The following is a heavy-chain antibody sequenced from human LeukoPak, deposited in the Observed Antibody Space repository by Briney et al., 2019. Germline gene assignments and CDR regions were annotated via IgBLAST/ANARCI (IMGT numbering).Heavy chain of an antibody. J-gene: IGHJ3*02. D-gene: IGHD6-13*01. CDR1: GFTVSNNY. CDR2: IYSGGST. V-gene: IGHV3-66*01. Sequence: PGGSLRLSCAASGFTVSNNYMNWVRRAPGKGLEWVSLIYSGGSTYYADSVKGRFTISRDNSKNTLYLQMNSLRAEDTAVYYCARDRFSWAFDIWGQGTMVTVSS. CDR3: ARDRFSWAFDI.